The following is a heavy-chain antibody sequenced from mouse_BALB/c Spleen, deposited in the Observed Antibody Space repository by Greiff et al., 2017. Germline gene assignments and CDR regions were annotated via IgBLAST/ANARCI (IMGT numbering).Heavy chain of an antibody. CDR1: GFTFSSFG. V-gene: IGHV5-17*02. Sequence: EVKLQESGGGLVQPGGSRKLSCAASGFTFSSFGMHWVRQAPEKGLEWVAYISSGSSTIYYADTVKGRFTISRDNPKNTLFLQMTSLRSEDTAMYYCARSMGQFAYWGQGTLVTVSA. J-gene: IGHJ3*01. CDR2: ISSGSSTI. D-gene: IGHD3-3*01. CDR3: ARSMGQFAY.